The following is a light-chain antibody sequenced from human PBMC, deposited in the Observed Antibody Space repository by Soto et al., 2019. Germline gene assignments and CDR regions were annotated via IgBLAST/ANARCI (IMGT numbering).Light chain of an antibody. V-gene: IGKV3-11*01. CDR3: QQRRNLIT. J-gene: IGKJ5*01. CDR1: QSVSSF. CDR2: DAS. Sequence: EVVLTQSPATLSLSPGERVTLSCRASQSVSSFLSWYQHKPGQAPRLLIYDASNRATGIPARFSGSGSGTDFTLTISSLEPEDVAIYYCQQRRNLITFGQGTRLEIK.